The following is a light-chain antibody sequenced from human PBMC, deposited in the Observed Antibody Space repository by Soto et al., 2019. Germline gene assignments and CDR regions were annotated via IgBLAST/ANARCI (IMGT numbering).Light chain of an antibody. Sequence: ELLMTQSPATLSVSPRERATISSRPSQSVSSNLAWYQQKPGQAPRLLIYGESTRATGIPARFSGSGPGTEFTLTISSLQSEDFAVYYCQQYNSWPLTFGGGT. CDR3: QQYNSWPLT. CDR2: GES. CDR1: QSVSSN. J-gene: IGKJ4*01. V-gene: IGKV3-15*01.